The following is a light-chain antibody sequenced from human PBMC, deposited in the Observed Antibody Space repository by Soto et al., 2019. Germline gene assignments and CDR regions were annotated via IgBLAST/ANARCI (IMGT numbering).Light chain of an antibody. CDR2: DAS. J-gene: IGKJ4*01. CDR1: QSVSSN. Sequence: EIVLTQSPATLSLSPGERATLSCRASQSVSSNNLAWYQQKPGQAPRLLIYDASNRATGIPARFSGSGSGTDFTLTISSLEPEDFAVYYCQQCNNWLTFGGGTKVEIK. V-gene: IGKV3-11*01. CDR3: QQCNNWLT.